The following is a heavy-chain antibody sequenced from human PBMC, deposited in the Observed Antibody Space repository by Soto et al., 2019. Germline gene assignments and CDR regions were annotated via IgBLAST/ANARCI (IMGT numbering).Heavy chain of an antibody. CDR1: GGSISSGGYS. J-gene: IGHJ5*02. CDR2: IYHSGST. CDR3: ARVPSP. Sequence: QLQLQESGSGLVKPSQTLSLTCAVSGGSISSGGYSWSWIRQPPGKGLEWIGYIYHSGSTYYNPSPXRXFTISADRSKNQFSLKLSSVTAADTAVYYCARVPSPWGQGTLVTVSS. V-gene: IGHV4-30-2*01.